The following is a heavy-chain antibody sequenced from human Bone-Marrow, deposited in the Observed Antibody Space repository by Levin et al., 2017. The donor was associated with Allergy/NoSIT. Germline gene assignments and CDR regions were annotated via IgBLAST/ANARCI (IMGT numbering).Heavy chain of an antibody. CDR2: ITWNGGTT. D-gene: IGHD1-26*01. V-gene: IGHV3-20*01. Sequence: PGESLKISCAASGFIFEDYGMSWVRQAPGKGLEWVSGITWNGGTTGNADSVKGRFTISRDNAKNSLYLQMNSLRAEDTALYHCARVGTIVGAPDAFDLWGQGTMVTVSS. CDR1: GFIFEDYG. J-gene: IGHJ3*01. CDR3: ARVGTIVGAPDAFDL.